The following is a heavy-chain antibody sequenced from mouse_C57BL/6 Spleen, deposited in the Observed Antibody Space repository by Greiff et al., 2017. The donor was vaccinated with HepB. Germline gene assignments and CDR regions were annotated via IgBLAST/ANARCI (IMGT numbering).Heavy chain of an antibody. V-gene: IGHV5-9*01. Sequence: EVKLVESGGGLVKPGGSLKLSCAASGFTFSSYTMSWVRQTPEKRLEWVATISGGGGNTYYPDSVKGRFTISRDKAKNTLYLQMSSLRSEDTALYYCARHRSVVFDYWGQGTTLTVSS. CDR3: ARHRSVVFDY. J-gene: IGHJ2*01. CDR1: GFTFSSYT. CDR2: ISGGGGNT. D-gene: IGHD1-1*02.